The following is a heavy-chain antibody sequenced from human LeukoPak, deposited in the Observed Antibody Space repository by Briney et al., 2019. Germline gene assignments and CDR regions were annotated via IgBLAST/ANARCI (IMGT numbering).Heavy chain of an antibody. D-gene: IGHD6-19*01. CDR1: GFTFSSYW. V-gene: IGHV3-7*01. J-gene: IGHJ6*02. CDR2: IKQDGSEK. Sequence: PGGSLRLSCAASGFTFSSYWMSWVRQAPGKGLEWVANIKQDGSEKYYVDSVKGRFTISRDNAKNSLYLQMNSLRAEDTAVYYCAGCSSGWYRYYYGMDVWGQGTTVTVSS. CDR3: AGCSSGWYRYYYGMDV.